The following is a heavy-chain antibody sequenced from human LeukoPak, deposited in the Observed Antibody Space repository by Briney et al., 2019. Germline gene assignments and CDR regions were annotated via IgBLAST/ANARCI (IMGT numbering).Heavy chain of an antibody. CDR3: ATPAGLFGDYDY. D-gene: IGHD4-17*01. Sequence: PSETLSLTCTVSGGSISSTSYYWGWIRQPPGKGLEWIGSIYYSGSTYLKPSLKSRLTISVDTSKNQFSLKLSSVTAADTAVYYCATPAGLFGDYDYWGQGTLVTVSS. V-gene: IGHV4-39*01. J-gene: IGHJ4*02. CDR1: GGSISSTSYY. CDR2: IYYSGST.